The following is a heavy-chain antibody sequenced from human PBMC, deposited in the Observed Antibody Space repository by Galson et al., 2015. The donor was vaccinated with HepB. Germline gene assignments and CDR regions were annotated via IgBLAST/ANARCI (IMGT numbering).Heavy chain of an antibody. J-gene: IGHJ5*02. D-gene: IGHD1-14*01. CDR2: TYYRTKWCD. CDR1: GDSVSRTSAS. Sequence: CAISGDSVSRTSASWHWIRQSPSRGLEWLGRTYYRTKWCDDYEVSVRSRISINPDTSKDQVSLHLNSVTPEDTAVYYCARGEHGNRVSLFDPWGQGILVTVSS. V-gene: IGHV6-1*01. CDR3: ARGEHGNRVSLFDP.